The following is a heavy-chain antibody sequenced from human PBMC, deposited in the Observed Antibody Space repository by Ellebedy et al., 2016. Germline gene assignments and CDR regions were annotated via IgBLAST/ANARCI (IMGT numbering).Heavy chain of an antibody. V-gene: IGHV1-2*02. CDR2: INPNNGGT. CDR1: GYTFTGHY. Sequence: SVKVSCXPSGYTFTGHYIHWLRQPPGEGLEWMGWINPNNGGTDYAQKFQGRVTMTKDTSSSTAYVEVRRLTSDDTAIYYCARGWGSPYLLPLGEFDYWGQGSLVTVSS. J-gene: IGHJ4*02. D-gene: IGHD2-2*01. CDR3: ARGWGSPYLLPLGEFDY.